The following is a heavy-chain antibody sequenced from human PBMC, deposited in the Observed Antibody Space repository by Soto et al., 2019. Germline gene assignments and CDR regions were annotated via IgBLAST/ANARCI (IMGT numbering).Heavy chain of an antibody. D-gene: IGHD5-12*01. V-gene: IGHV1-69*06. CDR1: GGTFSSYA. J-gene: IGHJ4*02. CDR3: ARLGWRKGYKVPFPDDY. CDR2: IIPIFGTA. Sequence: QVQLVQSGAEVKKPGSSVKVSCKASGGTFSSYAISWVRQAPGQGLEWMGGIIPIFGTANYAQKFQGRVTITADKSTSTAYMELSSLRSEDTAVYYCARLGWRKGYKVPFPDDYWGQGTLVTVSS.